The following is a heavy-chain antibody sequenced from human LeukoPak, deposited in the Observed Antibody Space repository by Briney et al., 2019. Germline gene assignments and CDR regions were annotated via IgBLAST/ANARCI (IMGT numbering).Heavy chain of an antibody. Sequence: PSETLSLTCTVSGGSISGYYWCWIRHPARKGLGWIGRVYSSGSTNYKSSLNGRVTMSVDTSMSQFSLKVSSVTAADTAVYYCAKNLGNGWFDPWGQGTRVTVSA. CDR2: VYSSGST. D-gene: IGHD1-1*01. J-gene: IGHJ5*02. CDR3: AKNLGNGWFDP. V-gene: IGHV4-4*07. CDR1: GGSISGYY.